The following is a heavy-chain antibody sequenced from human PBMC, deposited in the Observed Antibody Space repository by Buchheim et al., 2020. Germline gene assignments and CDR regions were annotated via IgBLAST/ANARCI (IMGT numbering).Heavy chain of an antibody. CDR2: IIPILGIA. Sequence: QVQLVQSGAEVKKPGSSVKVSCKASGGTFSNYTISWVRQAPGQGLEWMGRIIPILGIANYAQKFQGRVTITADKSTSTAYMELSRLRSEDTAVEYCARGRPHGRDGYHLYYYWGQGTL. V-gene: IGHV1-69*02. CDR3: ARGRPHGRDGYHLYYY. D-gene: IGHD5-24*01. J-gene: IGHJ4*02. CDR1: GGTFSNYT.